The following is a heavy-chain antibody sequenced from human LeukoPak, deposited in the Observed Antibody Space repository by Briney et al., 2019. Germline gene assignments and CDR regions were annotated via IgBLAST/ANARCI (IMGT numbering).Heavy chain of an antibody. CDR2: ISYDGSNK. D-gene: IGHD3-9*01. Sequence: PGGSLRLSCAASGFTFNSYAMHWVRQAPGKGLEWVAVISYDGSNKYYADSVKGRFTISRDKSKNTLYLQMNSLRAEDTAVYYCAREVVMYYDILTPSYYFDYWGQGTLVTVSS. CDR3: AREVVMYYDILTPSYYFDY. J-gene: IGHJ4*02. CDR1: GFTFNSYA. V-gene: IGHV3-30*04.